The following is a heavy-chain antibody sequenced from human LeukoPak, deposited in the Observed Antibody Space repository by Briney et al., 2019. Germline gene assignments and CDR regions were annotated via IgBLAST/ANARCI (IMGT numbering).Heavy chain of an antibody. CDR3: TKDFRSRNIVGATPDAIDI. CDR1: GYTFNRYG. Sequence: ASVNVSFKASGYTFNRYGITWVRQAPGQGLEWMGWISPYNGNTNYAQKLHGRITITTETSTSTAYMELRSLRSDDTAVYYCTKDFRSRNIVGATPDAIDIWGQGKMVTVSS. D-gene: IGHD1-26*01. J-gene: IGHJ3*02. CDR2: ISPYNGNT. V-gene: IGHV1-18*01.